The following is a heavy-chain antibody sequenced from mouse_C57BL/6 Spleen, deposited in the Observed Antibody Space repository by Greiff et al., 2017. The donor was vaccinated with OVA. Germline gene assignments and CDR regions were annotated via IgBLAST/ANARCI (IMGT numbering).Heavy chain of an antibody. CDR2: INPNNGGT. V-gene: IGHV1-26*01. D-gene: IGHD1-1*01. CDR1: GYTFTDYY. J-gene: IGHJ4*01. Sequence: EVQLQQSGPELVKPGASVKISCKASGYTFTDYYMNWVKQSHGKSLEWIGDINPNNGGTSYNQKFKGKATLTVDKSSSTAYMELRSLTSEDSAVYYCARNYYGSRDYAMDYWGQGTSVTVSS. CDR3: ARNYYGSRDYAMDY.